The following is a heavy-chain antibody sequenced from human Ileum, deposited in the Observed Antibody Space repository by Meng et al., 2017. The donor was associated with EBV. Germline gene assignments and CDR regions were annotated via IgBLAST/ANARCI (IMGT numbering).Heavy chain of an antibody. CDR3: ARDGYSSGSD. J-gene: IGHJ4*02. CDR2: IYNSGST. CDR1: GGSVSSGGNY. V-gene: IGHV4-61*08. D-gene: IGHD6-19*01. Sequence: QGRLQEAGPGLVKPSETLSLTCSVSGGSVSSGGNYWSWIRQPPGKGLEWIGYIYNSGSTNYNPSLKSRVTISVDTSKNQFSLKLSSVIAADTAAYYCARDGYSSGSDWGQGTLVTVSS.